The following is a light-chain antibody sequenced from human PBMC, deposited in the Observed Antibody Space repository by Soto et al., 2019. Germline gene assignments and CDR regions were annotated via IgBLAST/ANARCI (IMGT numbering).Light chain of an antibody. CDR1: QSVLYSSNNKNY. J-gene: IGKJ4*01. CDR2: WAS. V-gene: IGKV4-1*01. CDR3: KQYYSTPLT. Sequence: DIVMTQSPDSLAVSLGERATINCKSSQSVLYSSNNKNYLAWYQQKPGQPHKLLIYWASTRESGVPDRFSGSGSGTDFTLTIRSLQAEEVAVYYCKQYYSTPLTFGGGTKVDIK.